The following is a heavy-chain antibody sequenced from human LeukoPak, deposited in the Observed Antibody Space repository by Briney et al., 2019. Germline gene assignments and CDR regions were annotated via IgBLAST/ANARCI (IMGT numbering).Heavy chain of an antibody. CDR1: GFTFNSYA. D-gene: IGHD6-13*01. Sequence: GGSLRLSCAASGFTFNSYAMSWVRQAPGKGLEWVSAISGSGGSTYYADSVKGRFTISRDNSKNTLYLQMNSLRAEDTAVYYCARGSLPFYSSHRYFDYWGQGTLVTVSS. J-gene: IGHJ4*02. CDR2: ISGSGGST. V-gene: IGHV3-23*01. CDR3: ARGSLPFYSSHRYFDY.